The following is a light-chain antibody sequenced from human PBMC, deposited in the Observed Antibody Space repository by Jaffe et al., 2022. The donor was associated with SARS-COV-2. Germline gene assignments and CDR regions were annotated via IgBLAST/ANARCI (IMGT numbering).Light chain of an antibody. CDR2: DAS. Sequence: EIVLTQSPAILSLSPGERASLSCRASQSVSSNLAWYQQKPGQAPRLLIYDASNRATGIPARFSGSGSGTDFTLTISNVEPEDFAVYYCQQRSNWLTFGGGTKVEIK. J-gene: IGKJ4*01. CDR1: QSVSSN. V-gene: IGKV3-11*01. CDR3: QQRSNWLT.